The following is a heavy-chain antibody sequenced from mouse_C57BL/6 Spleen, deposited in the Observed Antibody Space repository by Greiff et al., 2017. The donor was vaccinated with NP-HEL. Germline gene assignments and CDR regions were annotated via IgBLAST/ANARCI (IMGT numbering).Heavy chain of an antibody. Sequence: EVKLMESEGGLVQPGSSMKLSCTASGFTFSDYYMAWVRQVPEKGLEWVANINYDGSSTYYLDSLKSRFIISRDNAKNILYLQMSSLKSEDTATYYCARDGITTKGYFDVWGTGTTVTVSS. CDR1: GFTFSDYY. V-gene: IGHV5-16*01. D-gene: IGHD1-1*01. CDR3: ARDGITTKGYFDV. J-gene: IGHJ1*03. CDR2: INYDGSST.